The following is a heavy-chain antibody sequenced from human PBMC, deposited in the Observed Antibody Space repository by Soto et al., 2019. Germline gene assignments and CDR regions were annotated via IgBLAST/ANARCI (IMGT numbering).Heavy chain of an antibody. Sequence: GGSLRLSCTVSGFTFSSYAMSWVRQAPGKGLEWVSAISASGGSIYYADSVKGRFTISRDNSKNTLYPQMNSLRAEDTAVYYCAKHPPILVYTGLETGIFDYWGQGTLVTVSS. CDR3: AKHPPILVYTGLETGIFDY. J-gene: IGHJ4*02. CDR2: ISASGGSI. CDR1: GFTFSSYA. D-gene: IGHD3-3*01. V-gene: IGHV3-23*01.